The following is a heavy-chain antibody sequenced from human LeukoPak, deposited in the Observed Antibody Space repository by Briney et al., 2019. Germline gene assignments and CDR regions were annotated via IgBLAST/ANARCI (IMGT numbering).Heavy chain of an antibody. D-gene: IGHD3-3*01. Sequence: SETLSLTCADYGGSFSGYYWSWIRQPPGEGLEWIGEINHSGSTNYNPSLKSRVTISVDTSKNQFSLKLSSVTAADTAVYYCARRWYDFWSGYHGDTGFDPWGQGTLVTVSS. CDR2: INHSGST. CDR1: GGSFSGYY. CDR3: ARRWYDFWSGYHGDTGFDP. V-gene: IGHV4-34*01. J-gene: IGHJ5*02.